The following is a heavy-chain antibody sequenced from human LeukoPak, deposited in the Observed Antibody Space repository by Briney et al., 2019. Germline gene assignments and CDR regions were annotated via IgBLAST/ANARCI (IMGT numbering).Heavy chain of an antibody. CDR1: GGTFSSYA. V-gene: IGHV1-69*06. Sequence: SVKVSCKASGGTFSSYAISWVRQAPGQGLEWMGGIIPIFGTANYAQKFQGRVTITADKSTSTAYMELSSLRSEDTAVYYCASRGAMARGVISYNWFDPWGQGTLVTVSS. CDR2: IIPIFGTA. J-gene: IGHJ5*02. CDR3: ASRGAMARGVISYNWFDP. D-gene: IGHD3-10*01.